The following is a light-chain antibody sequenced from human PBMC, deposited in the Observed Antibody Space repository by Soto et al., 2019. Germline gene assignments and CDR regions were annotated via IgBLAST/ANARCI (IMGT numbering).Light chain of an antibody. Sequence: QSVLTQPASVSGSVGQSITISCTGSSSDVGDYNFVSWYQHLPGKAPKLLIFDVTNRPSGVSSRFSGSKSGNTASLAISGLQAEDEADYYCSSYASTSSLVVFGGGTKLTVL. J-gene: IGLJ2*01. CDR1: SSDVGDYNF. CDR2: DVT. CDR3: SSYASTSSLVV. V-gene: IGLV2-14*03.